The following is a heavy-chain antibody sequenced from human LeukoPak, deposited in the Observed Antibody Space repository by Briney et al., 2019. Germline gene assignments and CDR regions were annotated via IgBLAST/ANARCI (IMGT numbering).Heavy chain of an antibody. V-gene: IGHV1-2*04. D-gene: IGHD5-18*01. CDR3: ARLYSYGYGRNWFDP. J-gene: IGHJ5*02. Sequence: ASVKVSCKASGYTFTCYYMHWVRQAPGQGLEWMGWINPNSGGTNYAQKFQGWVTMTRDTSISTAYMELSRLRSDDTAVYYCARLYSYGYGRNWFDPWGQGTLVTVSS. CDR2: INPNSGGT. CDR1: GYTFTCYY.